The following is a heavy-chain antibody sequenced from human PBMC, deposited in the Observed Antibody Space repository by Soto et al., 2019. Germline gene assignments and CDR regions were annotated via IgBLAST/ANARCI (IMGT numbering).Heavy chain of an antibody. CDR2: ISYSGST. Sequence: SETLSLTCTVSGGSISSDSYYWGWIRQSPEKGLEWIASISYSGSTYYNPTLKSRVTISVDMSEKQSSLILTSVTAADTAVYWCARDPVDGYAFFDNWGQGALVTVSS. CDR1: GGSISSDSYY. D-gene: IGHD5-12*01. V-gene: IGHV4-39*07. CDR3: ARDPVDGYAFFDN. J-gene: IGHJ5*02.